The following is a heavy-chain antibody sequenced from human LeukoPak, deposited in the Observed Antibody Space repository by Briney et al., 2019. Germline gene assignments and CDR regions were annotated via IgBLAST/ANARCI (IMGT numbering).Heavy chain of an antibody. J-gene: IGHJ4*02. Sequence: RPGGSLRLSCAASGFTFSSYEMNWVRQAPGKGLEGVSYISGSGSTIYYADSVKVLFTISRDNAKNSLYLQMNSLRAEDTAVYYCARDYPGGDYGPDYCGQGTLVTVSS. CDR2: ISGSGSTI. CDR3: ARDYPGGDYGPDY. CDR1: GFTFSSYE. D-gene: IGHD4-17*01. V-gene: IGHV3-48*03.